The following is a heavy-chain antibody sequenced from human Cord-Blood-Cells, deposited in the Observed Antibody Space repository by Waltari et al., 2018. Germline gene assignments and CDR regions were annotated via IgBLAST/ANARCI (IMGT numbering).Heavy chain of an antibody. CDR2: INPKSGGK. CDR1: GYTFTGYY. Sequence: QVQLVQSGAEVKKPGASVKVSCKASGYTFTGYYMHWVRQAPGQGLEWSGWINPKSGGKNYAQKFQGRGTMTRDTSISTAYIELSRLRSDDTAVYYCARDLGPGLYSYFDLWGRGTLVTVSS. J-gene: IGHJ2*01. V-gene: IGHV1-2*02. D-gene: IGHD3-10*01. CDR3: ARDLGPGLYSYFDL.